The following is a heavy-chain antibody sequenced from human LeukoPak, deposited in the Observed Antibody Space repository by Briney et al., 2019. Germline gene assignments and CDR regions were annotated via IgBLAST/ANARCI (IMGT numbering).Heavy chain of an antibody. CDR3: AKDHFYGGSHFDY. CDR1: GGSISSSSYY. J-gene: IGHJ4*02. D-gene: IGHD3-10*01. Sequence: SETLSLTCTVSGGSISSSSYYWGWIRQPPGKGLEWIGSIYYSGGTYYNPSLKSRVTISVDTSKNQFSLKLSSVTAADTAVYYCAKDHFYGGSHFDYWGQGTLVTVSS. CDR2: IYYSGGT. V-gene: IGHV4-39*07.